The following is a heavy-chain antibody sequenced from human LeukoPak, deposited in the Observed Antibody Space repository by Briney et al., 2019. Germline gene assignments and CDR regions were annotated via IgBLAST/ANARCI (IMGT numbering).Heavy chain of an antibody. CDR2: IIPILGIA. D-gene: IGHD5-18*01. Sequence: ASVKDSCKASGGTFSSYAISWVRQAPGQGLEWMGRIIPILGIANYAQKFQGRVTITADKSTSTAYMELSSLRSEDTAVYYCARGQRWFDPWGQGTLVTVSS. J-gene: IGHJ5*02. V-gene: IGHV1-69*04. CDR3: ARGQRWFDP. CDR1: GGTFSSYA.